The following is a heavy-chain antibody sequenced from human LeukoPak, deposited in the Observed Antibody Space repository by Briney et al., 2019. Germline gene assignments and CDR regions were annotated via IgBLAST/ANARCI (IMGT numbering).Heavy chain of an antibody. D-gene: IGHD3-22*01. CDR1: GGSISSGRYY. Sequence: SETLSLTCTVSGGSISSGRYYWSWIRQPPGQEPQWIGYVYNSGTTSYNPSLKSRVTMSIDTSRNQFSLKLNSVTTTDTAVYYRARGDSSGFYYYVDWGQGTLVTVSS. CDR3: ARGDSSGFYYYVD. V-gene: IGHV4-61*01. CDR2: VYNSGTT. J-gene: IGHJ4*02.